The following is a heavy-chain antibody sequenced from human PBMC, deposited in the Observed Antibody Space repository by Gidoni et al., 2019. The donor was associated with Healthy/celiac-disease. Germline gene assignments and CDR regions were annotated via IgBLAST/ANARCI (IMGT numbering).Heavy chain of an antibody. CDR3: ARGPTSDIVVVPAAMGETGTVYYFDY. CDR1: GGSFSGYS. CDR2: INHSGST. D-gene: IGHD2-2*01. J-gene: IGHJ4*02. V-gene: IGHV4-34*01. Sequence: QVQLQQWGAGLLKPSETLSLTCAVYGGSFSGYSWSWIRQPPGKGLEWIGEINHSGSTNYNPSLKSRGTISVDTSKNQFSLKLSSVTAADTAVYYCARGPTSDIVVVPAAMGETGTVYYFDYWGQGTLVTVSS.